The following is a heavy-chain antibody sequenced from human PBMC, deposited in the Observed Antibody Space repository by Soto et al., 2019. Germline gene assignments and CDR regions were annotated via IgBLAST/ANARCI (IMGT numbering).Heavy chain of an antibody. J-gene: IGHJ4*02. CDR3: TDMRGQWLPRD. CDR1: GGSISSYY. CDR2: IYYSGST. D-gene: IGHD6-19*01. Sequence: SETLSLTCTVSGGSISSYYWSWIRQPPGKGLEWIGYIYYSGSTNYNPSLKSRVTISVDTSKNQFSLKLSSVTAADTAVYYCTDMRGQWLPRDWGRGIMVTVSS. V-gene: IGHV4-59*01.